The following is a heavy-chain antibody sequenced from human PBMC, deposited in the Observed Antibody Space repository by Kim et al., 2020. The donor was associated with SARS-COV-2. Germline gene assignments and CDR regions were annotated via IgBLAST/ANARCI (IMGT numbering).Heavy chain of an antibody. D-gene: IGHD6-13*01. V-gene: IGHV4-4*02. CDR1: GGSISSSNW. CDR2: IYHSGST. CDR3: ARLSPSAYSSSWYNDY. J-gene: IGHJ4*02. Sequence: SETLSLTCAVSGGSISSSNWWSWVRQPPGKGLEWIGEIYHSGSTNYNPSLKSRVTISVDKSKNQFSLKLSSVTAADTAVYYCARLSPSAYSSSWYNDYWGQGTLVTVSS.